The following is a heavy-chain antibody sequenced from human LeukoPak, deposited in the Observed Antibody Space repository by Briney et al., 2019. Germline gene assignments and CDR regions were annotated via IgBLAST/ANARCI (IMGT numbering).Heavy chain of an antibody. Sequence: GGSLRLSCAASGFTFSSYSMNWVRQAPGKGLEWISSISSSSSYIYYADSVKGRFTISRDNAQNSLYLQMNSLRAEDTAVYYCARADYDFWSGYSNFDYWGQGTLVTVSS. CDR1: GFTFSSYS. CDR2: ISSSSSYI. D-gene: IGHD3-3*01. CDR3: ARADYDFWSGYSNFDY. J-gene: IGHJ4*02. V-gene: IGHV3-21*01.